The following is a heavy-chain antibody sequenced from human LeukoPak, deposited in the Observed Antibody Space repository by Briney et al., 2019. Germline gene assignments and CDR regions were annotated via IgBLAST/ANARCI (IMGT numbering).Heavy chain of an antibody. Sequence: SETLSLTCTVSGGSISSYYWSWIRQPPGKGLEGIGYIYYSGGTNYNPSLKSRVTISVDTSKNQFSLKLSSVTAADTAVYYCAGSYGSGSPLDYWGQGTLVTVSS. CDR1: GGSISSYY. V-gene: IGHV4-59*01. D-gene: IGHD3-10*01. CDR2: IYYSGGT. CDR3: AGSYGSGSPLDY. J-gene: IGHJ4*02.